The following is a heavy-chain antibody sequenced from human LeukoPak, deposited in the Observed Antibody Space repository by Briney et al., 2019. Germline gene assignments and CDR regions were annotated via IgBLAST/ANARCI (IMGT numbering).Heavy chain of an antibody. Sequence: GGSLRLSCAASGLTFNNYAMHWVRQAPGKGLEYVSAISYNGGSTYYANSVEGRFTISRDNSKNTLYLQMGSLRAEDMAVYYCASLDGTDYWGQGTLVTVSS. J-gene: IGHJ4*02. CDR3: ASLDGTDY. CDR2: ISYNGGST. V-gene: IGHV3-64*01. CDR1: GLTFNNYA.